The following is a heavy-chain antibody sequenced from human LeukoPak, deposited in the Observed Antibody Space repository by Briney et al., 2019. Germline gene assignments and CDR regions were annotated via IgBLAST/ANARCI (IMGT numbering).Heavy chain of an antibody. D-gene: IGHD6-13*01. CDR3: ARAKEYSSSWYEAY. CDR1: GGSISSSSYY. CDR2: IYYSGST. J-gene: IGHJ4*02. V-gene: IGHV4-39*07. Sequence: SETLSLTCTVSGGSISSSSYYWGWIRQPPGKGPEWIGSIYYSGSTYYNPSLKSRVTISVDTSKNQFSLKLSSVTAADTAVYYCARAKEYSSSWYEAYWGQGTLVTVSS.